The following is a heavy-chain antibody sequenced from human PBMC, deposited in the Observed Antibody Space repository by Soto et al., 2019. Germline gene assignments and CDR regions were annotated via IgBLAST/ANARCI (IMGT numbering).Heavy chain of an antibody. CDR1: GYTFNTYD. CDR3: ARTLRGWYGY. D-gene: IGHD6-19*01. J-gene: IGHJ4*02. CDR2: MNPNSGNT. Sequence: QVQLVQSGAEVKKPGASVKVSCKASGYTFNTYDISWVRQATGQGLEWMGWMNPNSGNTGYAQKFQGRVTMTRDTSISTAYMELTSLRSEDTAMYYCARTLRGWYGYWGQGTLVTVSS. V-gene: IGHV1-8*01.